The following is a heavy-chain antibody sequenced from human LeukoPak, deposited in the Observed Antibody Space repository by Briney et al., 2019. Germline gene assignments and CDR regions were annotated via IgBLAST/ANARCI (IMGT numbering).Heavy chain of an antibody. Sequence: GGSLRLSCAASGFTFSSYAMHWVRQAPGKGLEWVAVISYDGSNKYYADSVKGRFTISRDNSKNTLYLQMDSLRGEDTAVYYCAKDGSSSWYGEFDYWGQGTLVTVSS. CDR2: ISYDGSNK. V-gene: IGHV3-30-3*01. D-gene: IGHD6-13*01. CDR3: AKDGSSSWYGEFDY. J-gene: IGHJ4*02. CDR1: GFTFSSYA.